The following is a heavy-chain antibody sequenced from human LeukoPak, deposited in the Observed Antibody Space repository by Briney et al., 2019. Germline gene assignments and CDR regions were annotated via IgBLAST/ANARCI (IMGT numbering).Heavy chain of an antibody. J-gene: IGHJ4*02. V-gene: IGHV3-30-3*01. D-gene: IGHD3-16*01. CDR3: ARVAFGGSNSRNYFDY. CDR2: SYDGSNK. Sequence: SYDGSNKYFADSVKGRFTVSRDNSKSTLFLQMDSLRAEDTAVFYCARVAFGGSNSRNYFDYWGQGTLVTVSS.